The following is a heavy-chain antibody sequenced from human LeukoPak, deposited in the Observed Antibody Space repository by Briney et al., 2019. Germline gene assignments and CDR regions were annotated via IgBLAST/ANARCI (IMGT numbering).Heavy chain of an antibody. CDR3: ARDRDGNSAFDY. J-gene: IGHJ4*02. CDR1: GFAVSSNY. D-gene: IGHD4-23*01. Sequence: GGSLRLSCAASGFAVSSNYMSWVRQAPGKGLEWVSVLYSGGTTYYSDSVKGRFTISRDNSKNTLYLQMNSLRAEDTAVYYCARDRDGNSAFDYWGQGTLVTVSS. V-gene: IGHV3-53*01. CDR2: LYSGGTT.